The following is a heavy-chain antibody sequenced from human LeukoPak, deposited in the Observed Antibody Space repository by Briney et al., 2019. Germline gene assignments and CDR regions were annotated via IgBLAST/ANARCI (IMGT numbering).Heavy chain of an antibody. Sequence: GGSLRLSCAASGFTFSSHGMQWVRQAPGKGLEWVAVIWYDGSKKYFADSVKGRFTISRDNSKNKLYLQMNSLRAEDTAVYYCAKDRSYYDSSGLPHGFNPWGQGTLVTVSS. J-gene: IGHJ5*02. CDR1: GFTFSSHG. CDR3: AKDRSYYDSSGLPHGFNP. D-gene: IGHD3-22*01. V-gene: IGHV3-33*06. CDR2: IWYDGSKK.